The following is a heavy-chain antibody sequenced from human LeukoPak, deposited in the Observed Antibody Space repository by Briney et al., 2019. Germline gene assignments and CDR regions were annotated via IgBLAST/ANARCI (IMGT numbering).Heavy chain of an antibody. V-gene: IGHV1-2*02. Sequence: ASVKVSCKPSGYTFTVNYIHWVRQAPGQRPEWMGWINPNSGGTNYAQKFQGRVTMTRDTSISTAYMDLSRLTSDETDVYYCARVGFCTKGVCYSFDYWGQGTLVTVSS. D-gene: IGHD2-8*01. CDR2: INPNSGGT. CDR1: GYTFTVNY. CDR3: ARVGFCTKGVCYSFDY. J-gene: IGHJ4*02.